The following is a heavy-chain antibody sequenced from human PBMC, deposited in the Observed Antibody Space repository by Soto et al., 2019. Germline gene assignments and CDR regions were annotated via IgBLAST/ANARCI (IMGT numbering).Heavy chain of an antibody. Sequence: QVQLVQSGAEVKKPGSSVKVSCKASGGTFSSYAISWVRQAPGQGLEWMGGIIPIFGTANYAQKFQGRVTITADESTSTAYMELSSLRSEETAVDYCAKDPPTVTTKGGRFDPRGQGTLVTVSS. CDR2: IIPIFGTA. CDR1: GGTFSSYA. CDR3: AKDPPTVTTKGGRFDP. V-gene: IGHV1-69*12. D-gene: IGHD4-17*01. J-gene: IGHJ5*02.